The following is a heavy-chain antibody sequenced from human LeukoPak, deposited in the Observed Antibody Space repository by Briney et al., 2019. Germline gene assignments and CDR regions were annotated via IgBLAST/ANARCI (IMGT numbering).Heavy chain of an antibody. CDR2: MNPNSGNT. J-gene: IGHJ4*02. V-gene: IGHV1-8*01. CDR1: GYTFTSYD. Sequence: GASVKVSCKASGYTFTSYDINWVRQATGQGLEWMGWMNPNSGNTGYAQKFQGRVTITADKSTSTAYMELSSLRSEDTAVYYCARDPVGGAVAGKTSPLFQLAYWGQGTLVTVSS. CDR3: ARDPVGGAVAGKTSPLFQLAY. D-gene: IGHD6-19*01.